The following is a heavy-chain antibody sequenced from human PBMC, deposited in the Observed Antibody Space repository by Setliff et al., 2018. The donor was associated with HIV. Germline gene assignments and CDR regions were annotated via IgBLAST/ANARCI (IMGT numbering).Heavy chain of an antibody. CDR3: ARDPHYFDSTGYYSWFYFDY. Sequence: PSETLSLTCSVSGGSISSYYWNWIRQPPGKGLEWIGEIYHSGSTNYNPSLKSRVTISVDKSKNQFYLNLDSVTAADTAVYYCARDPHYFDSTGYYSWFYFDYWGQGMLVTVSS. CDR1: GGSISSYY. CDR2: IYHSGST. J-gene: IGHJ4*02. D-gene: IGHD3-22*01. V-gene: IGHV4-59*12.